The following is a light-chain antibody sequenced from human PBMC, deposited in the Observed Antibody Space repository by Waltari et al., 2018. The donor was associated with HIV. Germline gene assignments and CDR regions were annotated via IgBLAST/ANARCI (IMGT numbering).Light chain of an antibody. CDR1: QSISNY. Sequence: DIQMTQSPSSLSAAVGDRVTLSCRASQSISNYLNWYQQKPGKAPELLVYAASSLQSGVPSRFSGSGSGTDFTLIISSLQREDFATYYCQQSYSTPRTFGQGTKVEIK. V-gene: IGKV1-39*01. CDR3: QQSYSTPRT. CDR2: AAS. J-gene: IGKJ2*01.